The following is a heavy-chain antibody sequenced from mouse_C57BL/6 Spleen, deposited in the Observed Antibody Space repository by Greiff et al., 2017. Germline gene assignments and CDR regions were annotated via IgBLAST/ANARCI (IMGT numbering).Heavy chain of an antibody. Sequence: QVQLQQSGAELVMPGASVKLSCKASGYTFTSYWMHWVKQRPGQGLEWIGEIDPSDSYTNYNQKFKGKSTLTVDKSSSTAYMQLSSLTSEDSAVYYCARSDFDYWGQGTTHTVSS. CDR1: GYTFTSYW. V-gene: IGHV1-69*01. J-gene: IGHJ2*01. CDR2: IDPSDSYT. CDR3: ARSDFDY.